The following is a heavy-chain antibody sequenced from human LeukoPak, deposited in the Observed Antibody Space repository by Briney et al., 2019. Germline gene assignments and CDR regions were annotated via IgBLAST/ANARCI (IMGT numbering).Heavy chain of an antibody. D-gene: IGHD3-10*01. CDR2: MNPNSGNT. Sequence: ASVKVSCKASGYTFTSYDINWVRQATGQGLEWMGWMNPNSGNTGYAQKFQGRVTMTRNTSISTAYMELSSLRSEDTAVYYCARGYYGSGSSSNWFDPWGQGTLVTVSS. V-gene: IGHV1-8*01. J-gene: IGHJ5*02. CDR1: GYTFTSYD. CDR3: ARGYYGSGSSSNWFDP.